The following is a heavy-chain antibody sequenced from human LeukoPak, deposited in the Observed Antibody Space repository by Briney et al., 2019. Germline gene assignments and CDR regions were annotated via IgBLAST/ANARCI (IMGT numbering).Heavy chain of an antibody. V-gene: IGHV1-69*04. CDR2: ISPILGIS. CDR1: GGTLSRYA. CDR3: ARPYSAMDHGMDV. D-gene: IGHD5-18*01. Sequence: SLKISCKAPGGTLSRYAISSVRQAPGQRLEWMGRISPILGISNYGQKFQGRVTITGDRSTSTAYMDLSRLGSEDTAVDYCARPYSAMDHGMDVWGQGTTVTVSS. J-gene: IGHJ6*02.